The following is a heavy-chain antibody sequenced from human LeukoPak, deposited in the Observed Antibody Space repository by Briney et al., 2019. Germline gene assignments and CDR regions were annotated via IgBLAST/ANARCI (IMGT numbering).Heavy chain of an antibody. J-gene: IGHJ4*02. Sequence: PSETLSLTCTVSGGSISSYYWSWIRQPPGKGLEWIGYIYYSGSTNYNPSLKSRVTISVDTSKNQFSLKLRSVTAADTAVYFCARLDVSDGIVGATFDYWGQGTLVTVSS. D-gene: IGHD1-26*01. CDR3: ARLDVSDGIVGATFDY. CDR1: GGSISSYY. CDR2: IYYSGST. V-gene: IGHV4-59*08.